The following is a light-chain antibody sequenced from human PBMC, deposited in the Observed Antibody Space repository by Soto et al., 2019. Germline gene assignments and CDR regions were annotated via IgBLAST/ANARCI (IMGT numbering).Light chain of an antibody. Sequence: QAVVTQPRSASGAPGQRVTISCTGSSSNIGAGYDVHWYQQLPGTAPKLLISANINRPSGVPDRFSASKSDTSASLAITGLQAEDEADYYCQSYDSSLSGWVFGGGTKLTVL. CDR3: QSYDSSLSGWV. J-gene: IGLJ3*02. CDR2: ANI. CDR1: SSNIGAGYD. V-gene: IGLV1-40*01.